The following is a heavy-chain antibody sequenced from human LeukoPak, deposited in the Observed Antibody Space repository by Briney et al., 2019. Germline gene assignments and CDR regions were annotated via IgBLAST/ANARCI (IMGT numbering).Heavy chain of an antibody. CDR1: GGSISSYY. CDR3: ARQVDNWFDP. J-gene: IGHJ5*02. CDR2: IYYSGST. Sequence: PSETLSLTCTVSGGSISSYYWSWIRQPPGKGLEWIGYIYYSGSTNYNPSLKSRVTISVDPSKNQFSLKLSSVTAADTAVYYSARQVDNWFDPWGQGTLVTVSS. D-gene: IGHD1-26*01. V-gene: IGHV4-59*01.